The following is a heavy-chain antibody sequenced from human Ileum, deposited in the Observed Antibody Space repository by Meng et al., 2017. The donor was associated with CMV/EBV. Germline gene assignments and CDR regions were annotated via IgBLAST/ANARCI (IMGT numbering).Heavy chain of an antibody. J-gene: IGHJ4*02. CDR2: ISYDGGNA. D-gene: IGHD3-22*01. CDR3: ARPDYFDTRGYYVY. Sequence: ASGFTFSNYAMHWVRQAPGKGLEWLALISYDGGNAYYAVSVKGRFTISRDNSKNTLYLQMNSLRADDTAVYYCARPDYFDTRGYYVYWGQGTLVTVSS. V-gene: IGHV3-30-3*01. CDR1: GFTFSNYA.